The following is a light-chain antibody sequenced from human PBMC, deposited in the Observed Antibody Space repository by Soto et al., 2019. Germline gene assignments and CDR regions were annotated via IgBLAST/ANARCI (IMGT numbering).Light chain of an antibody. CDR2: VGTGGIAG. Sequence: QLVLTQPPSASASLGASVTLTCTLSSGYSNYKVDWYQQRPGKGPRFVMRVGTGGIAGSKGDGIPDRFSVLGSGLNRYLTIKNIQEEDESDYHCGADHGSGSNFVSVFGGGTKVTVL. CDR1: SGYSNYK. CDR3: GADHGSGSNFVSV. V-gene: IGLV9-49*01. J-gene: IGLJ2*01.